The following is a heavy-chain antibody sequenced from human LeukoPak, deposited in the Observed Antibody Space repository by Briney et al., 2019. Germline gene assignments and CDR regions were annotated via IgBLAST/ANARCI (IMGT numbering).Heavy chain of an antibody. D-gene: IGHD6-13*01. CDR3: AKVFASGSSSSYFDY. J-gene: IGHJ4*02. Sequence: GGSLRLSCAASGFTFSSYGMSWVRQAPGKGLEWVSAISGSGGSTYYADSVKGRFTISRDNSKNTLYLQVNSLRAEDTAVYYCAKVFASGSSSSYFDYWGQGTLVTVSS. CDR2: ISGSGGST. V-gene: IGHV3-23*01. CDR1: GFTFSSYG.